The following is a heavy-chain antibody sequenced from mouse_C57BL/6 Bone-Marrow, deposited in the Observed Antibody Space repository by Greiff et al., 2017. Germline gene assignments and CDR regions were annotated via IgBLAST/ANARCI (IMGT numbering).Heavy chain of an antibody. V-gene: IGHV1-62-2*01. Sequence: VQLQQSGAELVKPGASVKLSCKASGYTFTEYTIHWVKQRSGQGLEWIGWFYPGSDSIKYNEKFKDKATLTADKSSSTVYMELSRLTSEDSAVYFCARHSSDGYYAMDYWGQGTSVTVSS. CDR1: GYTFTEYT. D-gene: IGHD2-3*01. CDR2: FYPGSDSI. J-gene: IGHJ4*01. CDR3: ARHSSDGYYAMDY.